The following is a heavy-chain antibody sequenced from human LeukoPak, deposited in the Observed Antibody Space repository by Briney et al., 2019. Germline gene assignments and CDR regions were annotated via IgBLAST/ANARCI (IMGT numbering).Heavy chain of an antibody. D-gene: IGHD3-10*01. CDR2: IYSGGST. Sequence: GGSLRLSCAASGFTVSSNYMSWVRQAPAKGLEWVSVIYSGGSTYYADSVKGRFTISRDNSKNTLYLQMNSLRAEDTAVYYCARDKVGDYYYYGMDVWGQGTTVTVSS. V-gene: IGHV3-66*01. CDR3: ARDKVGDYYYYGMDV. CDR1: GFTVSSNY. J-gene: IGHJ6*02.